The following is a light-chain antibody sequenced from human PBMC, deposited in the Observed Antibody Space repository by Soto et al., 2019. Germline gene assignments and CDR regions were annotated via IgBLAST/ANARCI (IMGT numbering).Light chain of an antibody. CDR3: MQALQVPHT. J-gene: IGKJ2*01. V-gene: IGKV2-28*01. Sequence: DIVMTQSPLSLPVTPGEPASISCRSNQNLLYSNGYNYLDWYLQKPGHSPQLLIYLGSNRASGVPDRFSGSGSGTDFTLKISRVEAEDVGVYYCMQALQVPHTFGQGTKLEIK. CDR2: LGS. CDR1: QNLLYSNGYNY.